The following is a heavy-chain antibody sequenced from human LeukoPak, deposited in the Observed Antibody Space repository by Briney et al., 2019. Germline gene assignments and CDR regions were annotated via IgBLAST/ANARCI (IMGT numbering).Heavy chain of an antibody. J-gene: IGHJ4*02. CDR2: IYYSGST. Sequence: SSETLSLTCTVSGGSISSHYWSWIRQPPGKGLEWIWYIYYSGSTNYNPSLKSRVTISVHTSKNQFSLKLSSVTAADTAVYYCARDRGYSYGYELGYWGQGTLVTVSS. CDR1: GGSISSHY. CDR3: ARDRGYSYGYELGY. V-gene: IGHV4-59*11. D-gene: IGHD5-18*01.